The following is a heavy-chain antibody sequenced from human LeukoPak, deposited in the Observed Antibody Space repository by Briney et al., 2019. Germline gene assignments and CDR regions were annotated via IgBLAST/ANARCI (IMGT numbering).Heavy chain of an antibody. V-gene: IGHV3-48*03. J-gene: IGHJ4*02. CDR3: AREGAYGGVFDY. CDR1: GFTFSSYE. CDR2: ISSSGSTI. Sequence: PGRSLRLSCAASGFTFSSYEMNWVRQAPGKGLEWLSYISSSGSTIYYADSVKGRFPISRDNAKNSLYLQMNSLRAEDTAVYYCAREGAYGGVFDYWGQGSLVTVSS. D-gene: IGHD4-23*01.